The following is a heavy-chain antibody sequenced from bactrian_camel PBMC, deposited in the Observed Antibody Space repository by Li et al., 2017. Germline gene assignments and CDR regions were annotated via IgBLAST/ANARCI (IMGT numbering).Heavy chain of an antibody. CDR2: IGSDGST. V-gene: IGHV3S55*01. CDR3: AADPREWLVAGLSHSPDFAY. Sequence: VQLVESGGGSVQAGGSLRLSCAASGYTYSSYCMGWFRQAPGKEREGVAAIGSDGSTKYADSVKGRFTISEDNAKNTLYLQMNSLKPEDTAMYYCAADPREWLVAGLSHSPDFAYWGQGTQVTVS. D-gene: IGHD6*01. J-gene: IGHJ6*01. CDR1: GYTYSSYC.